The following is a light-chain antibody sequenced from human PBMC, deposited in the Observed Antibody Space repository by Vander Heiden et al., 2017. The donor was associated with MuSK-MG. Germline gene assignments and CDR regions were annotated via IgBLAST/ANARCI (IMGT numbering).Light chain of an antibody. CDR2: KDS. J-gene: IGLJ2*01. CDR3: LSADSSGTYPGVV. CDR1: ALPKKY. Sequence: SYELTQPPSVSVSLGQMARITCSGEALPKKYAYWYQQKPGQFPVLVIYKDSERPSGIPERFSGSSSGTIVTLTISGVQAEEEADYYCLSADSSGTYPGVVFGGGTKLTVL. V-gene: IGLV3-16*01.